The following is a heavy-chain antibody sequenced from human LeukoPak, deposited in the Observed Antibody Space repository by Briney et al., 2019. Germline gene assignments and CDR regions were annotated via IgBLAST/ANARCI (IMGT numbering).Heavy chain of an antibody. D-gene: IGHD1-26*01. CDR3: ASISSGSYHVFDY. J-gene: IGHJ4*02. CDR2: INPNSGGT. V-gene: IGHV1-2*02. Sequence: ASVKVSCKASGYTFTGYYMHWVRQAPGQGLEWMGWINPNSGGTNYAQKFQGRVTMTRDTSISTAYMELSRLRSDDTAVYYCASISSGSYHVFDYWGQGTLVTVSS. CDR1: GYTFTGYY.